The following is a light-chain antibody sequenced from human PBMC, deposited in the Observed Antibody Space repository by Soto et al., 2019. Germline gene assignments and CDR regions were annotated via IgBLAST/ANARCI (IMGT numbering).Light chain of an antibody. J-gene: IGLJ1*01. CDR1: VGL. V-gene: IGLV2-23*01. Sequence: QSALTQPASVSGSPGQSITISCTGTVGLVSWYQQHPGKVPKLIIYDDTKRPSGVSSRFSGSKSGNTASLTISGLQTEDEADYYCCLYAGGRTYLFGTGTKVTVL. CDR3: CLYAGGRTYL. CDR2: DDT.